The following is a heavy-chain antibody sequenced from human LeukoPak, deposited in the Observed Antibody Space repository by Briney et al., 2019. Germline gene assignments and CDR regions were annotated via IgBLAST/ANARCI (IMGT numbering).Heavy chain of an antibody. CDR1: VGSISSSSYS. CDR3: D. V-gene: IGHV4-39*07. Sequence: SETLSLTCTVSVGSISSSSYSWGWVRQPPGKWLGWIGRVYYSGSTYYNPSLKSRVTISVDTSKNQFSLNRISVTAADTAYYMDDWGKRTTVTGSS. CDR2: VYYSGST. J-gene: IGHJ6*03.